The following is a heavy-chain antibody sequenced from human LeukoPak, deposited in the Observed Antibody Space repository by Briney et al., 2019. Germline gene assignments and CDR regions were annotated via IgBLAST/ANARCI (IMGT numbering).Heavy chain of an antibody. CDR3: ARHVSRGVVTARQLDY. J-gene: IGHJ4*02. V-gene: IGHV5-51*01. D-gene: IGHD2-21*02. CDR2: IYPGDSDT. Sequence: GESLKISCNSSGYSSSGYTFANYWIGWVRQMPGKGLEWMGIIYPGDSDTTYSPSFQGQVTISADKSISTAYLQWSSLKASDTAMYYCARHVSRGVVTARQLDYWGRGTLVTVSS. CDR1: GYSSSGYTFANYW.